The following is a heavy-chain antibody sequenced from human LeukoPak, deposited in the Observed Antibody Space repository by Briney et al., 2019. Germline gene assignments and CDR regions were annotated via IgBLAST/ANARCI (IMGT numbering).Heavy chain of an antibody. J-gene: IGHJ4*02. CDR2: IYHSGST. V-gene: IGHV4-39*07. CDR1: GGSISSSSYY. D-gene: IGHD3-22*01. Sequence: SETLSLTCTVSGGSISSSSYYWGWIRQPPGKGLEWIGSIYHSGSTYYNPSLKSRVTISVDTSKNQFSLKLSSVTAADTAVYYCARSSSGYLLLYYFDYWGQGTLVTVSS. CDR3: ARSSSGYLLLYYFDY.